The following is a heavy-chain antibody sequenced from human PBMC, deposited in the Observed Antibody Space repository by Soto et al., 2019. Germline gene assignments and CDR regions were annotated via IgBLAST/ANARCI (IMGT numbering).Heavy chain of an antibody. CDR3: ARSVAVPGAHIDY. CDR2: VYYTGST. V-gene: IGHV4-59*01. D-gene: IGHD6-19*01. J-gene: IGHJ4*02. Sequence: PSETLSLTCSVSGGSISGSYWSWIRHSPGKGLEWLGYVYYTGSTNYSPSLRSRFSISVDTSKNEFSLRLSSVTAADTAVYFCARSVAVPGAHIDYWGQGTQVTVSS. CDR1: GGSISGSY.